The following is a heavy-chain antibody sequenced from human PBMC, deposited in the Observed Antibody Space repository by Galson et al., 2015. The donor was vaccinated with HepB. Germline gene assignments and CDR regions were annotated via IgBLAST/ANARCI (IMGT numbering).Heavy chain of an antibody. CDR1: GGSISNLY. J-gene: IGHJ4*02. Sequence: ETLSLTCTVSGGSISNLYWTWIRQPPGKGLEWIGYIYYTGSTGNTNYIPSLKSRVTISVDTSKNQFSLKLSSVTAADTAVYYCARVAGSSWSGPLDYWGQGTLVTVSS. CDR2: IYYTGSTGNT. V-gene: IGHV4-59*01. D-gene: IGHD6-13*01. CDR3: ARVAGSSWSGPLDY.